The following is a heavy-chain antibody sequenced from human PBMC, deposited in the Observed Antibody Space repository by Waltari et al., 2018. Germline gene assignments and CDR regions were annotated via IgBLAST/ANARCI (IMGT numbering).Heavy chain of an antibody. D-gene: IGHD1-26*01. CDR1: GYTFTDYY. Sequence: EVQLVQSGAEVKMPGATVKVSCEASGYTFTDYYIHWLQQAPGKGPEWMGRFDPDEYSTIFAPRFQGRITITADTSTDTGHMELTSLRPEDTAVYYCARGPVGAAIWFDLWGQGTLVTVSS. J-gene: IGHJ5*02. V-gene: IGHV1-69-2*01. CDR2: FDPDEYST. CDR3: ARGPVGAAIWFDL.